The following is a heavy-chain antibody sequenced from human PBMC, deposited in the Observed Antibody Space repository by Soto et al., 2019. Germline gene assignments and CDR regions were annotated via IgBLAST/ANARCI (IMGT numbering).Heavy chain of an antibody. CDR1: GGTFSTYI. CDR2: ISPMVGIA. V-gene: IGHV1-69*02. Sequence: QVQLVQSGAEVKKPGSSVRVSCKASGGTFSTYIISWVRQAPGQGLEWMGRISPMVGIAIYAQKFQGRIAITADKSTSIAYLEVTSLRNEDTAVYYCARLASGSYDYGGQGTLITVSS. D-gene: IGHD1-26*01. J-gene: IGHJ4*02. CDR3: ARLASGSYDY.